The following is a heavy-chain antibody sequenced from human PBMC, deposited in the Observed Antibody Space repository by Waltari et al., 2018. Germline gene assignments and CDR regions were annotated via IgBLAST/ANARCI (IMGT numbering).Heavy chain of an antibody. CDR3: AKDRGDGIAAAGSLVDY. V-gene: IGHV3-48*04. CDR1: GFTFSSYS. D-gene: IGHD6-13*01. CDR2: ISSSSSTI. J-gene: IGHJ4*02. Sequence: VQLVESGGGLVQPGGSLRLSCAASGFTFSSYSMNWVRQAPGKGLEWVSYISSSSSTIYYADSVKGRFTISRDNAKNSLYLQMNSLRAEDTAVYYCAKDRGDGIAAAGSLVDYWGQGTLVTVSS.